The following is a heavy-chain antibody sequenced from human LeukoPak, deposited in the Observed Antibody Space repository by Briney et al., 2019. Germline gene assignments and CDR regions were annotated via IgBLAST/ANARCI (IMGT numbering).Heavy chain of an antibody. CDR2: MSAYNGNT. D-gene: IGHD5-12*01. CDR1: GYTFTSYG. CDR3: ARGSGERGYDYGY. J-gene: IGHJ4*02. V-gene: IGHV1-18*01. Sequence: ASEKVSCKASGYTFTSYGISWVRQGPGQGLELMGWMSAYNGNTNYAQKLQGRVTTTTDTSTTTAYLQLRSLRSDDTAMYYCARGSGERGYDYGYWGQGTLVTVSS.